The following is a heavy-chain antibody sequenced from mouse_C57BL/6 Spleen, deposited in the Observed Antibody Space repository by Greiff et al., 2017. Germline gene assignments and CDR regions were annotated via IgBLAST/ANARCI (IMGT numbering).Heavy chain of an antibody. V-gene: IGHV5-17*01. J-gene: IGHJ3*01. Sequence: EVKLVESGGGLVKPGGSLKLSCAASGFTFSDYGMHWVRQAPEKGLEWVAYISSGSSTIYSADTVKGRFTISRANAKNTLFLQMTSLRSGDTAMYYCERKTLLVWCAYWCRGTLVTVSA. CDR2: ISSGSSTI. CDR3: ERKTLLVWCAY. CDR1: GFTFSDYG. D-gene: IGHD2-10*01.